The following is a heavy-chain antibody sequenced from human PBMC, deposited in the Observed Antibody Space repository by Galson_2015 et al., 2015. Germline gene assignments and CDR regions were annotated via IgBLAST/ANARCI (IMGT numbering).Heavy chain of an antibody. CDR3: ARAKETIFGVGGFDP. Sequence: SVKVSCKASGYTFTSYAMHWVRQAPGQRLEWMGWINAGNGNTKYSQKFQGRVTITRDTSASTAYMELSSLRSEDTAVYYCARAKETIFGVGGFDPWGQGTLVTVSS. CDR1: GYTFTSYA. CDR2: INAGNGNT. J-gene: IGHJ5*02. D-gene: IGHD3-3*01. V-gene: IGHV1-3*01.